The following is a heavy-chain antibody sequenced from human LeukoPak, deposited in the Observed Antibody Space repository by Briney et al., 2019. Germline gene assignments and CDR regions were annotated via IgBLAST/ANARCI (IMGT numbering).Heavy chain of an antibody. Sequence: PSETLSLTCTVSGGSISSYYWSWIRQPPGKGLEWIGYIYYSGSTNYNPSLKSRVTISVDTSKNQFSLKLSSVIAADTAVYYCARAQYYGSGSYMNWFDPWGQGTLVTFSS. V-gene: IGHV4-59*01. CDR2: IYYSGST. CDR3: ARAQYYGSGSYMNWFDP. J-gene: IGHJ5*02. D-gene: IGHD3-10*01. CDR1: GGSISSYY.